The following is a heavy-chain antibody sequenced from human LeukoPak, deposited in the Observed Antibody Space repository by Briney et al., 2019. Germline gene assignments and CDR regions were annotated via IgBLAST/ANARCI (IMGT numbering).Heavy chain of an antibody. Sequence: GASVKVSCKASGGTFSSYAISWVRQATGQGLEWMGWMNPNSGNTGYAQKFQGRVTMTRNTSISTAYMELSSLRSEDTAVYYCARVMGVRVGATQLGYWGQGTLVTVSS. CDR2: MNPNSGNT. J-gene: IGHJ4*02. CDR3: ARVMGVRVGATQLGY. CDR1: GGTFSSYA. V-gene: IGHV1-8*02. D-gene: IGHD1-26*01.